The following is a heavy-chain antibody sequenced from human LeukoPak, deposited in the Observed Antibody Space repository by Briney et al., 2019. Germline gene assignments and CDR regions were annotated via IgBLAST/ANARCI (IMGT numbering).Heavy chain of an antibody. J-gene: IGHJ4*02. CDR1: GYTFTSYY. CDR3: AREESGGYFDY. D-gene: IGHD2-8*02. CDR2: INPSGINT. Sequence: GVSVKVSCKASGYTFTSYYMHWVRQAPGQGLEWMGLINPSGINTNCAQKFRGRVNMTRDTSTSTVYMDLSSLRSEDTAMYFCAREESGGYFDYWGQGTLVTLSS. V-gene: IGHV1-46*01.